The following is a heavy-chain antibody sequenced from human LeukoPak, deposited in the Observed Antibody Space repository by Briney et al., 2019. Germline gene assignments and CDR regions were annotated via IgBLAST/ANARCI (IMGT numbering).Heavy chain of an antibody. CDR1: GGSISSYY. Sequence: SETLSLTCTVSGGSISSYYWSWIRQPAGKGLEWIGRIYTSGSTNYNPSLKSRVTMSVDTSKNQFSLKLSSVTAADTAVYYCARGMTVSDYIRYFQHWGQGTLVTVSS. CDR3: ARGMTVSDYIRYFQH. J-gene: IGHJ1*01. CDR2: IYTSGST. D-gene: IGHD1-26*01. V-gene: IGHV4-4*07.